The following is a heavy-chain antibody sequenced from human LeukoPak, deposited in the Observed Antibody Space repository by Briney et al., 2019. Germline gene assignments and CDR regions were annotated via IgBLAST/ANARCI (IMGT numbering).Heavy chain of an antibody. CDR2: IYTSGST. J-gene: IGHJ4*02. Sequence: SSETLSLTCTVSGGSISSYYWSWIRQPAGKGLEWIGRIYTSGSTNYNPSLKSRVTMSVDTSKNQLSLKLSSVTAADTAVYYCASHYYDSSGYYNYFDYWGQGTLVTVSS. CDR1: GGSISSYY. V-gene: IGHV4-4*07. D-gene: IGHD3-22*01. CDR3: ASHYYDSSGYYNYFDY.